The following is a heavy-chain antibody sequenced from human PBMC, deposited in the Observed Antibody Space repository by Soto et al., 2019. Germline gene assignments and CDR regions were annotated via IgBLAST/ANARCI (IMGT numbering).Heavy chain of an antibody. CDR3: ARASLRVGMATMLDFDY. V-gene: IGHV3-13*01. CDR2: IGTAGDT. D-gene: IGHD5-12*01. Sequence: GGSLRLSCAASGFTFSSYDMHWVRQATGKGLEWVSAIGTAGDTYYPGSVKGRFTISRENAKNSLYLQMNSLRAEDTAVYYCARASLRVGMATMLDFDYWGQGTLVTVSS. J-gene: IGHJ4*02. CDR1: GFTFSSYD.